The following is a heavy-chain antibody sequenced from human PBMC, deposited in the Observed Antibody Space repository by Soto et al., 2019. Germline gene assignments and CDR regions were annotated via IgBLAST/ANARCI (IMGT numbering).Heavy chain of an antibody. Sequence: EVQLVESGGGLVQPGGSLSLSCVDSGFTFSSYWMSWVRQAPVKGLEWVGNIKQDGSEENYVDSLKGRFTIPRDNANNSMYLQMNSLRAEDTAVYYCARIAATGRGWDVWGQGTTVVVSS. D-gene: IGHD6-13*01. J-gene: IGHJ6*02. V-gene: IGHV3-7*01. CDR1: GFTFSSYW. CDR3: ARIAATGRGWDV. CDR2: IKQDGSEE.